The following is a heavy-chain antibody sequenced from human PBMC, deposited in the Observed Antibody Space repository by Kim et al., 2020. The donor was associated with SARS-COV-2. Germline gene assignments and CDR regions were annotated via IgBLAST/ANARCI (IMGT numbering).Heavy chain of an antibody. V-gene: IGHV4-59*01. CDR3: ARFLRSYDFWSGPTY. J-gene: IGHJ4*02. CDR1: GGSISSYY. D-gene: IGHD3-3*01. Sequence: SETLSLTCTVSGGSISSYYWSWIRQPPGKGLEWIGYMYYSGSTNYNPSLKSRVTISVDTSKNQFSLKLSSVTAADTAVYYCARFLRSYDFWSGPTYWGQGTLVTVSS. CDR2: MYYSGST.